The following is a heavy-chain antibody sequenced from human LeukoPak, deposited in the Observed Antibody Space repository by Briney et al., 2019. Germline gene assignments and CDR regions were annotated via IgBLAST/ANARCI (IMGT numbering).Heavy chain of an antibody. CDR2: INAGNGNT. CDR1: GYTFTSYA. J-gene: IGHJ6*02. V-gene: IGHV1-3*01. D-gene: IGHD6-13*01. CDR3: ARDFLAAAGPLGGMDV. Sequence: ASVKVSCKASGYTFTSYAMHWVRQAPGQRLEWMGWINAGNGNTKYSQKFQGRVTITRDTSASTAYMELSSLRSEDTAVYYCARDFLAAAGPLGGMDVWGQGTTVTVSS.